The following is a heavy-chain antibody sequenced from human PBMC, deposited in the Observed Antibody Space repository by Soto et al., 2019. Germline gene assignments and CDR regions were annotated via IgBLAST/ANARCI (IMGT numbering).Heavy chain of an antibody. CDR3: ARGVTISFNWFDP. J-gene: IGHJ5*02. V-gene: IGHV1-69*13. CDR1: GGTFSSYA. CDR2: IIPIFGTA. Sequence: ASVKVSCKASGGTFSSYAISWVRQAPGQGLEWMGGIIPIFGTANYAQKFQGRVTITANESTSTAYMELSSLRSEDTAVYYCARGVTISFNWFDPWGQGTLVTVSS. D-gene: IGHD3-3*01.